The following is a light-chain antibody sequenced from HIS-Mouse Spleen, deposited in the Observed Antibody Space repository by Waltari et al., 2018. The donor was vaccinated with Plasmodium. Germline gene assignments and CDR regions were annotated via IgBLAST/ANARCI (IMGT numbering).Light chain of an antibody. CDR2: EDS. V-gene: IGLV3-10*01. Sequence: SYELTQPPSVSVSPGQTARITCSGDALPKKYAYWYQQKSGQAPVLVIYEDSKRPSGIPERFSGSSSVTSALLTISGAQVEDEADYYCYSTDSSGNHRVFGGGTKLTVL. J-gene: IGLJ3*02. CDR3: YSTDSSGNHRV. CDR1: ALPKKY.